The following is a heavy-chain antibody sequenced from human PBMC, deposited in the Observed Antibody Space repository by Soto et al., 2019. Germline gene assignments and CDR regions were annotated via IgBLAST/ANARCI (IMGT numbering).Heavy chain of an antibody. D-gene: IGHD3-22*01. CDR2: IYYSGST. Sequence: PSETLSLTCTVSGGSISSGGYYWSWIRQHPGKGLEWIGYIYYSGSTYYNPSLKSRVTISVDTSKNQLSLKLSSVTAADTAVYYCARARPNYDSSGYYILRDLYYFDYWGQGTLVTVSS. V-gene: IGHV4-31*03. CDR1: GGSISSGGYY. CDR3: ARARPNYDSSGYYILRDLYYFDY. J-gene: IGHJ4*02.